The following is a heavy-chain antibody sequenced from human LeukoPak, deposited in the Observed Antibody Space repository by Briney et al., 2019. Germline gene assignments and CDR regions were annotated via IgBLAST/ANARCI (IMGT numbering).Heavy chain of an antibody. CDR2: IYHSGST. V-gene: IGHV4-4*02. D-gene: IGHD3-10*01. CDR3: ARIATGGSGSYYKGEDY. CDR1: GGSIRSSNW. Sequence: SGTQTLTCAVSGGSIRSSNWWSRVRPTPGKGLEWIGEIYHSGSTNYNPSLKSRVTISVDKSKNQFSLKLSSVTAADTAVYYCARIATGGSGSYYKGEDYWGQGTLVTVSS. J-gene: IGHJ4*02.